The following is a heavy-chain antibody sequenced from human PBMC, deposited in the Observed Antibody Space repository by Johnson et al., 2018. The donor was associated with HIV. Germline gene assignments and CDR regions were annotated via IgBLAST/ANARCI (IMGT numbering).Heavy chain of an antibody. Sequence: VQLVESGGGLVQPGGSLRLSCAASGFTFSSYWMSWVRQAPGKGLEWVANIKQDGSEKYFVDSVKGRFTISRDNAKNSLYLQMNSLSAEASAVYYCARDLFVLYVPGDAFAIWGQGTMVTVSS. CDR1: GFTFSSYW. J-gene: IGHJ3*02. V-gene: IGHV3-7*05. CDR3: ARDLFVLYVPGDAFAI. D-gene: IGHD3-16*01. CDR2: IKQDGSEK.